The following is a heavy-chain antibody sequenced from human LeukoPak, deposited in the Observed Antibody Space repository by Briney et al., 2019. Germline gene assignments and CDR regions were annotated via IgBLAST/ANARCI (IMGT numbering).Heavy chain of an antibody. D-gene: IGHD1-20*01. Sequence: PGGSLRLSCAASGFTFSSYGMHWVRQAPGKGLEWVAVISYDGSNEYYADSVKGRFTISRDNSKNTLYLQMNSLRAEDTAVYYCARWYNWKRYFDYWGQGTLVTVSS. V-gene: IGHV3-30*03. J-gene: IGHJ4*02. CDR3: ARWYNWKRYFDY. CDR2: ISYDGSNE. CDR1: GFTFSSYG.